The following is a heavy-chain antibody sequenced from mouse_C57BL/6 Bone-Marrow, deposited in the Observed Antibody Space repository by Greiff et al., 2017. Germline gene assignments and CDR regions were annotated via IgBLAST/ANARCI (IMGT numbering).Heavy chain of an antibody. J-gene: IGHJ4*01. CDR1: GFSLTSYG. CDR3: AKRGYYGSSHYAMDY. D-gene: IGHD1-1*01. CDR2: IWRGGST. Sequence: QVQLQQSGPGLVQPSQSLSITCTVSGFSLTSYGVHWVRQSPGKGLAWLGVIWRGGSTDYKAAFMSRLSITKDNSKSQVFFKMNSLQADDTAIYYCAKRGYYGSSHYAMDYWGQGTSVTVSS. V-gene: IGHV2-5*01.